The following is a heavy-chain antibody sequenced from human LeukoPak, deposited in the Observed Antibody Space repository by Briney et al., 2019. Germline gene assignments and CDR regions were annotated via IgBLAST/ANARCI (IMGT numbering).Heavy chain of an antibody. CDR3: ARGPYTTGWTNRQYFYYYMDV. Sequence: ASVKVSCKASGYTFTNYDINWVRQATGQGLEWMGLINSNNGNTGYAQKFQDRVTMTRDTSISTVYMELSSLISEDTAVYYCARGPYTTGWTNRQYFYYYMDVWGKGTTVTVSS. V-gene: IGHV1-8*01. J-gene: IGHJ6*03. D-gene: IGHD6-19*01. CDR1: GYTFTNYD. CDR2: INSNNGNT.